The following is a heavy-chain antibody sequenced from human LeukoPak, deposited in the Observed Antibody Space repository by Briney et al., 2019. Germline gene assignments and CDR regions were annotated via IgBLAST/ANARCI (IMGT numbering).Heavy chain of an antibody. D-gene: IGHD4-23*01. CDR1: GGSISNYY. CDR3: ARDYGGYYMDV. Sequence: SETLSLTCTVSGGSISNYYWNWIRQPPGKGLEWIGYIYYSGSTNYNPSLKSRVTISVDTSKNQFSLKLSSVTAADTAVYFCARDYGGYYMDVWGKGTTVTVSS. CDR2: IYYSGST. J-gene: IGHJ6*03. V-gene: IGHV4-59*01.